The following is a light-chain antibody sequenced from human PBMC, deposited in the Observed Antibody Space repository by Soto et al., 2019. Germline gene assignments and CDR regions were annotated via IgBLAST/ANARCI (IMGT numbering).Light chain of an antibody. J-gene: IGKJ1*01. CDR1: QSISSW. CDR2: KAS. V-gene: IGKV1-5*03. Sequence: DIQMTQSPSTLSASVGDRVTITCRATQSISSWLAWYQKKPGKDPKILIYKASTLKSGVPSRFSGSGSGTEFNLTISRLQTDDFATYYCQHYNSYPEAVGQGTQLEIK. CDR3: QHYNSYPEA.